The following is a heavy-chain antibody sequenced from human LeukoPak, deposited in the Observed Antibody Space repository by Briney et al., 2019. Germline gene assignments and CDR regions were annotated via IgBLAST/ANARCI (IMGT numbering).Heavy chain of an antibody. CDR3: ASSPLGMGRDY. D-gene: IGHD7-27*01. Sequence: GRSLRLSCAASGFTFSSYSMHWVRQAPGKGLEWVAVLSSDGSNKYYADSVKGRFTISRDNSKNTLSLQMNSLRAEDTAVYCCASSPLGMGRDYWGQGTLVTVSS. CDR2: LSSDGSNK. J-gene: IGHJ4*02. CDR1: GFTFSSYS. V-gene: IGHV3-30-3*01.